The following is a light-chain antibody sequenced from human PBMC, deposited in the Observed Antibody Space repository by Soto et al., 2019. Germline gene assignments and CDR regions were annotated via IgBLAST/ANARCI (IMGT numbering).Light chain of an antibody. CDR3: QQYNSYSGT. Sequence: DIQMTQSPSTLSASVGDRVTITCRASQSISIWLAWYQQKPGQAPKLLIYDASSLESGVPSRFSGSGSGTEFTLTISRLQPDDVAGYYCQQYNSYSGTFGQGTKVEIK. V-gene: IGKV1-5*01. CDR1: QSISIW. CDR2: DAS. J-gene: IGKJ1*01.